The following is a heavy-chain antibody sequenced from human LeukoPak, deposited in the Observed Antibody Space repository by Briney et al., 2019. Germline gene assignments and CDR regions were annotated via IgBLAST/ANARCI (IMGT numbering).Heavy chain of an antibody. J-gene: IGHJ4*02. CDR1: GFTLSSYW. V-gene: IGHV3-7*01. CDR2: IKEDGSEK. Sequence: GGSLRLSCVVSGFTLSSYWMGWVRQAPGKGLEWVANIKEDGSEKYYVDSVKGRFTISRDNAKNSLYLQMNSLRGDDTAMYYCARDVRAYDYWGQGTLVTVSS. CDR3: ARDVRAYDY.